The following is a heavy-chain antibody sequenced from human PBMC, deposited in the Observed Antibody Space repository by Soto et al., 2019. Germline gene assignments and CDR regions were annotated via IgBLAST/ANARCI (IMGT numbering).Heavy chain of an antibody. Sequence: PSETLYLTCSVSGGSTSSYYWSWIRQPPGKVLEWIGYIYYSGSTDYSPSLKSRVTMSIDTSQNQVSLKLTSVTTADTAVYYCASYAYGDYVSFDYWRQGALVTVAS. D-gene: IGHD4-17*01. CDR3: ASYAYGDYVSFDY. CDR1: GGSTSSYY. V-gene: IGHV4-59*01. J-gene: IGHJ4*02. CDR2: IYYSGST.